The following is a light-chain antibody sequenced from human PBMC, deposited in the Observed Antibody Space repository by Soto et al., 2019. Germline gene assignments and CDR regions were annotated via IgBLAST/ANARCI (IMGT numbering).Light chain of an antibody. CDR2: DAS. Sequence: DIQMTQSPSSLSASVGDRVTITFEASQNINNYLNWYQQKPGRAPKLLIYDASDLETGVPSRFSGSGSGTGFTFTISSLQPEDFATYYCQQYESLPLTFGQGTRLEI. CDR1: QNINNY. J-gene: IGKJ5*01. V-gene: IGKV1-33*01. CDR3: QQYESLPLT.